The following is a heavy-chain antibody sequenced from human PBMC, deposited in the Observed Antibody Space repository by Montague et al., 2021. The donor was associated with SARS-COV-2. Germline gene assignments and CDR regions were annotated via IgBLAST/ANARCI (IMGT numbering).Heavy chain of an antibody. CDR1: GSSLSTSGMR. Sequence: PALVKPTQTLTLTCTFSGSSLSTSGMRASWIRQPPGKALAWLARXDWXAYKFYSTSLKTRLTISKDTSKNQVVLTMTNMDPVDTATYYCARSYYDILTAYYTPFDYCGQGTLVTVSS. V-gene: IGHV2-70*04. J-gene: IGHJ4*02. D-gene: IGHD3-9*01. CDR2: XDWXAYK. CDR3: ARSYYDILTAYYTPFDY.